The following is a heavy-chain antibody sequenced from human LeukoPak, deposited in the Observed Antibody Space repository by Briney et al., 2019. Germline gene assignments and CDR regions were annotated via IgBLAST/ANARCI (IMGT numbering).Heavy chain of an antibody. CDR3: ARHEDPISSWYES. Sequence: GESLKISCKGSGYKFSNYWIGWARQMPGRGLEWMGTIYPDDSDTRYSPSFRGQVTMSADRSINTAYLQWRSLKASDSAMYYCARHEDPISSWYESWGQGTLVTVSS. D-gene: IGHD6-13*01. CDR1: GYKFSNYW. CDR2: IYPDDSDT. J-gene: IGHJ5*02. V-gene: IGHV5-51*01.